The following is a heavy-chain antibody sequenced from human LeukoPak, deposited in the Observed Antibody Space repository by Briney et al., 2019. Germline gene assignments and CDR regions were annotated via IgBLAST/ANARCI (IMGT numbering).Heavy chain of an antibody. D-gene: IGHD3-22*01. CDR3: ARVRGYYDSSGYDY. CDR1: GGSISSYY. CDR2: IYYSGST. V-gene: IGHV4-59*01. J-gene: IGHJ4*02. Sequence: SETLSLTCTVSGGSISSYYWSWIRQPPGKGLEWIGYIYYSGSTNYNPALKSRVTISEDTSKNQISLKLSSVTAADAAVYYCARVRGYYDSSGYDYWGQGTLVTVSS.